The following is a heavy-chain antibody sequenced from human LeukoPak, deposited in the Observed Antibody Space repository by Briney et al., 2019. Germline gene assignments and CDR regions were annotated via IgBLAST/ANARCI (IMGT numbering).Heavy chain of an antibody. CDR3: VRQGYNYGAFNA. V-gene: IGHV4-4*07. D-gene: IGHD5-18*01. Sequence: SDTLALTCAVSGDSISCCYWTWIRQSAGKGLEWIGRGFISGSTNYNPSLQGRVTMSVDRSKSQFSLSLSSVTAADTAVYYCVRQGYNYGAFNAWGQGTLVTVSS. CDR1: GDSISCCY. CDR2: GFISGST. J-gene: IGHJ4*02.